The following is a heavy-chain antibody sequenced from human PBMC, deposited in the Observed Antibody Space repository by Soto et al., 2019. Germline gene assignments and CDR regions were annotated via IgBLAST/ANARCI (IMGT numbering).Heavy chain of an antibody. V-gene: IGHV1-45*02. Sequence: QMQLVQSGAEVKKTGSSVTVSCKALGNTFTYRYLHWVRQAPGQALEWMGWITPFSGDVHYAQRLQDRVTITRDRSINTAYMQMSSLRSEDTAMYFCASGGAGSGPFTWELPDHWGQGTLVTVSS. CDR1: GNTFTYRY. D-gene: IGHD3-16*01. CDR2: ITPFSGDV. CDR3: ASGGAGSGPFTWELPDH. J-gene: IGHJ4*02.